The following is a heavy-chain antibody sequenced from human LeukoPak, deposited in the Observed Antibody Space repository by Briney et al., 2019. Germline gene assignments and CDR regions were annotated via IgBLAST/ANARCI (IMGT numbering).Heavy chain of an antibody. V-gene: IGHV3-30*18. D-gene: IGHD4-23*01. CDR1: GFTFSSYG. CDR3: AKEALRWSPFDY. Sequence: PGGSLRLSCAASGFTFSSYGMHWVRQTPGKGLEWVAVISYDGSNKYYADSVKGRFTISRDNSKNTLYLQMNSLRAEDTAVYYCAKEALRWSPFDYWGQGTLVTVSS. CDR2: ISYDGSNK. J-gene: IGHJ4*02.